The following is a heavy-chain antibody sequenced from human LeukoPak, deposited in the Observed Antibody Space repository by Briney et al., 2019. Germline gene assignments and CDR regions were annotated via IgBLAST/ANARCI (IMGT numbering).Heavy chain of an antibody. J-gene: IGHJ6*03. Sequence: GESLKISCKGSGYSFTSYWIGWVRQAPGKGLEWVGRTRNKANSYTTEYAASVKGRFTISRDDSKNSLYLQMNSLKTEDTAVYYCARVGSSGWTRRGYMDVWGKGTTVTVSS. CDR2: TRNKANSYTT. D-gene: IGHD6-19*01. CDR3: ARVGSSGWTRRGYMDV. CDR1: GYSFTSYW. V-gene: IGHV3-72*01.